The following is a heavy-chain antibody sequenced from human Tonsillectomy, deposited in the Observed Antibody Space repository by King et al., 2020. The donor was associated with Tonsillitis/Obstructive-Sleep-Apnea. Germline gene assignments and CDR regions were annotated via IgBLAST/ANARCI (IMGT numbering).Heavy chain of an antibody. Sequence: VQRVESGGGLVQPGGALRLSCAASGFTFSSYWMSWVRQAPGKGLEWVANIKQDGSEKYYVDSGKGRFTISRDNAKKSLYRQMNSLRAEEPAVYYCARDTTVTHVSFDYWGPGTLVTVSS. CDR2: IKQDGSEK. CDR3: ARDTTVTHVSFDY. D-gene: IGHD4-17*01. V-gene: IGHV3-7*03. CDR1: GFTFSSYW. J-gene: IGHJ4*02.